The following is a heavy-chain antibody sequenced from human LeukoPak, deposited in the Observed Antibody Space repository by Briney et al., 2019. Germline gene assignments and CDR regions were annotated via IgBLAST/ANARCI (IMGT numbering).Heavy chain of an antibody. CDR2: INSDGSST. D-gene: IGHD3-10*01. CDR3: ARFNTYYYGSGCYRAFDY. V-gene: IGHV3-74*01. Sequence: GGSLRLSCAASGFTFSSYWMHWVRQAPGKGLVWVSRINSDGSSTSYADSVKGRFTISRDNAKNTLYLQMNSLRAEDTAVYYCARFNTYYYGSGCYRAFDYWGQGTLVTVSS. J-gene: IGHJ4*02. CDR1: GFTFSSYW.